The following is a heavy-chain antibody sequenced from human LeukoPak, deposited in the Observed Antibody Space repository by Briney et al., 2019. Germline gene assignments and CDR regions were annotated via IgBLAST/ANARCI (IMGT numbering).Heavy chain of an antibody. D-gene: IGHD1-1*01. Sequence: GASVKVSCKASGYTFTSYGISWVRQAPGQGLEWMGWISAYNGNTNYAQKLQGRVTMTTDTSTSTAYMELRSLRSDDTAVYYCAARGGATGTTQGDAFDIWDQGTMVTVSS. CDR3: AARGGATGTTQGDAFDI. J-gene: IGHJ3*02. CDR2: ISAYNGNT. V-gene: IGHV1-18*04. CDR1: GYTFTSYG.